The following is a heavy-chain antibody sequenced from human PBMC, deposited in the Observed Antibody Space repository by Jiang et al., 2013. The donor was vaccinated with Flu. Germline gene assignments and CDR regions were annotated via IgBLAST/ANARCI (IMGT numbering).Heavy chain of an antibody. Sequence: GAEVKKPGASVKISCRASGYPFSIYYLHWVRQAPGQGLEWMGKINPSGGRTSYAQKFQGRVTLTRDXSTSTVYLQLSSLRSDDTAIYYCTREGYDSSGYSTNFFDHWGQGTLVTVSS. V-gene: IGHV1-46*01. J-gene: IGHJ4*02. CDR3: TREGYDSSGYSTNFFDH. CDR2: INPSGGRT. D-gene: IGHD3-22*01. CDR1: GYPFSIYY.